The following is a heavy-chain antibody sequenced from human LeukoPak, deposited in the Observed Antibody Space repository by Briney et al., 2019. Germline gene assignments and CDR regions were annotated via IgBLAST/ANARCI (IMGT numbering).Heavy chain of an antibody. D-gene: IGHD2-2*01. Sequence: GGSLRLSCAASGFTFSSYWMHWVRQAPGKGRVWVSRINSDGSSTSYADSVKGRFTISRDNAKNTLYLQMNSLRAEDTAVYYCARVRVVPNWFDPWGQGTLVTVSS. CDR2: INSDGSST. J-gene: IGHJ5*02. CDR3: ARVRVVPNWFDP. V-gene: IGHV3-74*01. CDR1: GFTFSSYW.